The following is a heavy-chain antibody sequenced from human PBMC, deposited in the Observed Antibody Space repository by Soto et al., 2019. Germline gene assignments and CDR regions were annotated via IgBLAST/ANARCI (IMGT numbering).Heavy chain of an antibody. V-gene: IGHV3-23*01. CDR1: GFTFSSYA. CDR3: AKDQNYYDSRPTDY. CDR2: ISGSGGDT. Sequence: GSLRLSCAASGFTFSSYAMSWVRQAPGKGLEWVSAISGSGGDTHYADSVKGRFTISRDNSKNTLYLQMNSLRAGDTAVYYCAKDQNYYDSRPTDYWGQGTPVTVSS. J-gene: IGHJ4*02. D-gene: IGHD3-22*01.